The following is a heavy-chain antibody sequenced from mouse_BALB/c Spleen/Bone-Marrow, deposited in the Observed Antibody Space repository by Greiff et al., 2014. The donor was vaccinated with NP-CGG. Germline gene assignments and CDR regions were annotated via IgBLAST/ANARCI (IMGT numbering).Heavy chain of an antibody. CDR1: GYAFSSYW. CDR3: ARVRNWADY. V-gene: IGHV1-80*01. D-gene: IGHD4-1*01. J-gene: IGHJ2*01. CDR2: IYPGDGDT. Sequence: QVQLQQSGAELVRPGSSVKISCKASGYAFSSYWMNWVKQRPGQGLEWIVQIYPGDGDTNYNEKFKGKATLTADKSSSTAYMQLSSLTSEDSAVYFCARVRNWADYWGQGTTLTVSS.